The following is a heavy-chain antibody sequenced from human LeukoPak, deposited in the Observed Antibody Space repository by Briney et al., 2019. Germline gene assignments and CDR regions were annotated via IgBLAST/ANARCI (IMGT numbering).Heavy chain of an antibody. J-gene: IGHJ3*02. V-gene: IGHV3-21*01. Sequence: GGSLRLSCAASGFTFSSYSMNWVRQAPGKGLEWVSSISSSSSYIYYADSVKGRFTISRDNAKNSLYLQMNSLRAEDTAVYYCARVVDDPDAFDIWGQGTMVTVSS. CDR2: ISSSSSYI. CDR3: ARVVDDPDAFDI. CDR1: GFTFSSYS. D-gene: IGHD2-8*01.